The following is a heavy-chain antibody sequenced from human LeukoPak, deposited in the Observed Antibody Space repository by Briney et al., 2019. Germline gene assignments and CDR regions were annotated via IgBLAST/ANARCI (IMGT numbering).Heavy chain of an antibody. Sequence: GGSLRLSCAASGFTVSSNYMSWVRQAPGKGLEWVSVLYSDGTTHYADSVKGRFTISRDNSKNTLYLRMSSLRVEDTAVYYCARDLENYWYFDLWGRGTRVTVSS. CDR2: LYSDGTT. V-gene: IGHV3-53*01. J-gene: IGHJ2*01. CDR3: ARDLENYWYFDL. CDR1: GFTVSSNY.